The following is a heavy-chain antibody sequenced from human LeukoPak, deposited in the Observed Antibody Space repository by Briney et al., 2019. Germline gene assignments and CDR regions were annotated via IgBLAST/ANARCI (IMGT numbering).Heavy chain of an antibody. Sequence: SETLSLTCTVSGGSISSSSYYWGWIRQPPGKGLEWIGSIYYSGSTNYNPSLKSRVTISVDTSKNQFSLKLSSVTAADTAVYYRAKLADYYGDYLVDPWGQGTLVTVSS. CDR2: IYYSGST. J-gene: IGHJ5*02. CDR1: GGSISSSSYY. D-gene: IGHD4-17*01. CDR3: AKLADYYGDYLVDP. V-gene: IGHV4-39*07.